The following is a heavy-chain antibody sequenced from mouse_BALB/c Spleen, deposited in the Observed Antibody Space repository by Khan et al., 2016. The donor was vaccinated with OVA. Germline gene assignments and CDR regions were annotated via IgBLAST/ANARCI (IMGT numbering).Heavy chain of an antibody. D-gene: IGHD6-1*01. V-gene: IGHV5-6-5*01. CDR3: TEGLLLYYIKY. CDR2: ISSGGFT. Sequence: EVQLVESGGGLVKPGGSLKLSCAASGFTFSSYTMSWVRQTPETRLEWVASISSGGFTYYPDSVKGRFTISRDNARNIMYLQMSSLKSEDTAMYYCTEGLLLYYIKYWGQGTTLTVSS. CDR1: GFTFSSYT. J-gene: IGHJ2*01.